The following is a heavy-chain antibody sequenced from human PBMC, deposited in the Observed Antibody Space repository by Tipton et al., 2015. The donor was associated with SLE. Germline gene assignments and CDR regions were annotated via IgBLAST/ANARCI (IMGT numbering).Heavy chain of an antibody. CDR2: IYTSGST. Sequence: TLSLTCTVSGGSISSGSYYWSWIRQPAGKGLEWIGRIYTSGSTNYNPSLKSRVTISVDTSKNQFSLKLSSVTAADTAVYYCARDGRLAYFDSWGQGTLVTVSS. J-gene: IGHJ4*02. CDR1: GGSISSGSYY. CDR3: ARDGRLAYFDS. D-gene: IGHD1-26*01. V-gene: IGHV4-61*02.